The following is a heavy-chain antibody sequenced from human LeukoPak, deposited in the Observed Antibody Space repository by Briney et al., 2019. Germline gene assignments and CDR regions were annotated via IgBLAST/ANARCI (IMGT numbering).Heavy chain of an antibody. V-gene: IGHV4-59*01. D-gene: IGHD2-15*01. CDR2: IYYSGST. CDR1: GGSISSYY. Sequence: TLSLTCSVSGGSISSYYWSWIRQPPGKGLEWIGYIYYSGSTNYNPSLKSRVTISVDTSKNQFSLKLSSVTAADTAVYYCARGGYCSGGSCYADAFDIWGQGTMVTVSS. J-gene: IGHJ3*02. CDR3: ARGGYCSGGSCYADAFDI.